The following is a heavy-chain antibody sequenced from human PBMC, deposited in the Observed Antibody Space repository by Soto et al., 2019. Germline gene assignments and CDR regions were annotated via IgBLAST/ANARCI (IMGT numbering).Heavy chain of an antibody. Sequence: PSQPLSLTCAISGASVSSNSAACNCIRQSPSRGLEWLGRTYYRSKWYNDYAVSVKSRITINPDTSKNQFSLQLNSVTPEDTAVYYCENLRAGAFDIWGQGTMVTVSS. J-gene: IGHJ3*02. CDR2: TYYRSKWYN. CDR1: GASVSSNSAA. V-gene: IGHV6-1*01. D-gene: IGHD4-17*01. CDR3: ENLRAGAFDI.